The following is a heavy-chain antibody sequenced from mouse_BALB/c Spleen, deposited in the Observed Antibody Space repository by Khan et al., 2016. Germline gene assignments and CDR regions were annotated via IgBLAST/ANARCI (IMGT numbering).Heavy chain of an antibody. V-gene: IGHV14-3*02. CDR3: APLTGTFDY. CDR1: GFHIKDTY. D-gene: IGHD4-1*01. Sequence: VQLQQSGAELVKPGASVKLSCTASGFHIKDTYMHWVRQRPEQGLEWIGRIDPANGHTQYDPKFLVKATITADTSSNTAFLQLSGLTSEDSAVYYCAPLTGTFDYWGQGTALTVSS. J-gene: IGHJ2*01. CDR2: IDPANGHT.